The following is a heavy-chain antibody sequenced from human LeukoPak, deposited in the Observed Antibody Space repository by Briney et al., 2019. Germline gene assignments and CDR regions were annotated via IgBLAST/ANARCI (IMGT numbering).Heavy chain of an antibody. CDR1: GGILTNFG. CDR2: VIPILGRT. J-gene: IGHJ3*02. Sequence: GASVKVSCKASGGILTNFGLNWVRQAPGQGLEWMGGVIPILGRTNYAQKFQDRVTITANESTNTVYAELSSLRSEDTALYYCAIYTAASGTRAFHTWGQGTLLTVSS. V-gene: IGHV1-69*10. CDR3: AIYTAASGTRAFHT. D-gene: IGHD5-18*01.